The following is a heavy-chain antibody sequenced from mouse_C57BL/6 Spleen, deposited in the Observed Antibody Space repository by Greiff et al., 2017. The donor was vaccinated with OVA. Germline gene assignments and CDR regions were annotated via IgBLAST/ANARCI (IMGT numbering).Heavy chain of an antibody. CDR3: ARHLTGTRVYFDY. V-gene: IGHV5-6*01. D-gene: IGHD4-1*01. Sequence: EVMLVESGGDLVKPGGSLKLSCAASGFTFSSYGMSWVRQTPDKRLEWVATISSGGSYTYYPDSVKGRFTISRDNAKNTLYLQMSSLKSEDTAMYYCARHLTGTRVYFDYWGQGTTLTVSS. CDR1: GFTFSSYG. CDR2: ISSGGSYT. J-gene: IGHJ2*01.